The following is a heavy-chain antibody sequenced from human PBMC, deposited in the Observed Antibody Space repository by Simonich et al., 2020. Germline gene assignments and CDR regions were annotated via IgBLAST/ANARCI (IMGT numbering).Heavy chain of an antibody. CDR2: INPNSGGT. D-gene: IGHD1-1*01. Sequence: QVQLVQSGAEVKKPGASVKVSCKASGYTFTGYYMHWVRQAPGQGLEGRGWINPNSGGTNYAQKFQGRVTMTMDTSISTAYMELGRLRSDDTAVYYCASSKRGYNWNDFDYWGQGTLVTVSS. CDR1: GYTFTGYY. V-gene: IGHV1-2*02. J-gene: IGHJ4*02. CDR3: ASSKRGYNWNDFDY.